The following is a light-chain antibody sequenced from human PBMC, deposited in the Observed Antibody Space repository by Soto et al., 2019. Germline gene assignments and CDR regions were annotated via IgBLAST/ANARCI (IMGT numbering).Light chain of an antibody. V-gene: IGKV3-20*01. CDR1: QRVSSNF. Sequence: PWERATLSCTASQRVSSNFLAWYQQKPGQAPRLLIYGASNRANGIPDRFSGGGSGTDFSLTITRLEPEDFAVYYCQQYGRAWTFGQGTKVDI. CDR3: QQYGRAWT. CDR2: GAS. J-gene: IGKJ1*01.